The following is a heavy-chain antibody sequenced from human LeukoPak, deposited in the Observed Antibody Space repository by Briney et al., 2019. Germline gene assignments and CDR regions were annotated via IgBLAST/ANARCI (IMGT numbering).Heavy chain of an antibody. CDR2: IYYSGST. CDR3: ARHSEYSDMDV. CDR1: GASISRRSYY. Sequence: SETLSLTCTVSGASISRRSYYWRWIRQPPGKGLEGIARIYYSGSTHYNPSLKSRVTISVDTSKNQFSLKVSSLTAADTAVYYCARHSEYSDMDVWGKGTTVTVSS. J-gene: IGHJ6*03. V-gene: IGHV4-39*01.